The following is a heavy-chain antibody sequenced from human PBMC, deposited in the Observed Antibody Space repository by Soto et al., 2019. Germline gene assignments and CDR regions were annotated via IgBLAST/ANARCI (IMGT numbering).Heavy chain of an antibody. D-gene: IGHD3-16*01. V-gene: IGHV3-66*01. CDR3: ARDPWAADY. CDR1: GFTVSTKY. Sequence: EVQLVESGGGLVQPGGSLRLSCAASGFTVSTKYMSWVRQAPGKGLEWVSVIYSGGSTFYADSVRGRFTISRDNSKNMLNLQMISLRAEDTAVYYCARDPWAADYWGQGTLVTVSS. J-gene: IGHJ4*02. CDR2: IYSGGST.